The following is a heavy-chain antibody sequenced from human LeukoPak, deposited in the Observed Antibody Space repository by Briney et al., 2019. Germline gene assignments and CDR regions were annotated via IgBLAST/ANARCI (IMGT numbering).Heavy chain of an antibody. Sequence: QAGGSLRLSCAASGFTFSSYAMSWVRQAPGKGLEWVSAISGSDGSTYYADSVKGRFTISRDNSKNTLYLQMNSLRAEDTAVYYCAKYVRVYAIRNWFDPWGQGTLVTVSS. CDR1: GFTFSSYA. V-gene: IGHV3-23*01. D-gene: IGHD2-8*01. CDR3: AKYVRVYAIRNWFDP. J-gene: IGHJ5*02. CDR2: ISGSDGST.